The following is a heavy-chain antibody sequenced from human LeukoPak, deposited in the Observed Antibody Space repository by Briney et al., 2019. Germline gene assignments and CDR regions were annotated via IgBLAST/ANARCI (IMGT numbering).Heavy chain of an antibody. J-gene: IGHJ4*02. V-gene: IGHV4-61*08. CDR2: IHYSGDT. CDR1: CGSISSGEYY. CDR3: ARASNSGYYADY. Sequence: PSETLSLTCTVSCGSISSGEYYWRWIRQPPGKAVEWIGYIHYSGDTNYNPSLKSRVTISVDTSKNQLSLKLTSVISADMAVYYCARASNSGYYADYWGQGTLVTVSS. D-gene: IGHD3-22*01.